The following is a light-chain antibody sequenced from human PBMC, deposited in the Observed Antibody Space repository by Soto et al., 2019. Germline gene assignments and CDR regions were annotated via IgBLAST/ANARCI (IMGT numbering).Light chain of an antibody. Sequence: EIVLTQSPGTLSLSPGERATLSCRASQSVSSNYLAWYQQKPGQAPGLLIYGASTRATGIPDRFSGSGSGTDFTLTISRLEPEDFAVYYCQQYGSSPQTFGQGTKVEIK. CDR1: QSVSSNY. J-gene: IGKJ1*01. CDR2: GAS. V-gene: IGKV3-20*01. CDR3: QQYGSSPQT.